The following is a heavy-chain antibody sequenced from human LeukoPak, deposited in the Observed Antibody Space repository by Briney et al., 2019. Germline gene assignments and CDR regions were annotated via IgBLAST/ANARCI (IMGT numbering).Heavy chain of an antibody. J-gene: IGHJ4*02. CDR2: ISSNGVNT. Sequence: PGGSLRLSCAASGFTFSSYAMHWVRQAPGKGLEYVSAISSNGVNTYYANSVKGRFTISRDNSKNTLYLQMGSLRAEDMAVYYCARVGGYSGYDLDYWGQGTLVTVSS. CDR3: ARVGGYSGYDLDY. V-gene: IGHV3-64*01. CDR1: GFTFSSYA. D-gene: IGHD5-12*01.